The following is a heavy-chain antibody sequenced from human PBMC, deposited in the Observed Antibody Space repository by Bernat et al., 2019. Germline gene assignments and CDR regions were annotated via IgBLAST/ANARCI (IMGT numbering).Heavy chain of an antibody. CDR2: ISGSGGST. J-gene: IGHJ4*02. Sequence: EVQLVESGGGLVQPGGSLRLSSAASGFTFSSYAMSWVRQAPGKGLEWVSAISGSGGSTYYADSVKGRFTISRDNSRNTLYLQMNSLRAEDTAVYYCAKDKGFAMFGVVIPLFDYWGQGTLVTVSS. V-gene: IGHV3-23*04. D-gene: IGHD3-3*01. CDR1: GFTFSSYA. CDR3: AKDKGFAMFGVVIPLFDY.